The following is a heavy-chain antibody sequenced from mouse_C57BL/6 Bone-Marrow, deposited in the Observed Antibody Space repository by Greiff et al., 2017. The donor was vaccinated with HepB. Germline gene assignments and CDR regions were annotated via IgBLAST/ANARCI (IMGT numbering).Heavy chain of an antibody. V-gene: IGHV1-54*01. CDR2: INPGSGGT. J-gene: IGHJ3*01. CDR1: GYAFTNYL. D-gene: IGHD2-10*02. CDR3: ARSWYGNPFAY. Sequence: QVQLQQSGAELVRPGPSVKVSCKASGYAFTNYLIEWVKQRPGQGLEWIGVINPGSGGTNYNEKFKGKATLTADKSSSTAYMQLSSLTSEDSAVYFRARSWYGNPFAYWGQGTLVTVSA.